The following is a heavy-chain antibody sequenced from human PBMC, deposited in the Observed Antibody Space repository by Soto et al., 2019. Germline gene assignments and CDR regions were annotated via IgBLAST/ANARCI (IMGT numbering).Heavy chain of an antibody. D-gene: IGHD3-9*01. J-gene: IGHJ4*02. Sequence: KPSETLSLTCTVSGGSVSSGSYYWSWIRQPPGKGLEWIGYIYYSGSTNYNPSLKSRVTISVDTSKNQFSLKLSSVTAADTAVYYCASFPPVDRYIWAPSDYWGQGTLVTVS. CDR2: IYYSGST. CDR3: ASFPPVDRYIWAPSDY. V-gene: IGHV4-61*01. CDR1: GGSVSSGSYY.